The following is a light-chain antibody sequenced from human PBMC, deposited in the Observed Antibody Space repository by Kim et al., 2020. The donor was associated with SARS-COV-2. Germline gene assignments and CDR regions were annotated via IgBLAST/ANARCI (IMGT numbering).Light chain of an antibody. Sequence: SASVGDRVTITCRASQSINSYLNWYQQKLGKAPKLLISAASTLQGGVPSRFSGSGSGADFTLTISGLQPEDSATYYCQQSYITPFSFGQGTKLEI. CDR1: QSINSY. CDR2: AAS. V-gene: IGKV1-39*01. CDR3: QQSYITPFS. J-gene: IGKJ2*03.